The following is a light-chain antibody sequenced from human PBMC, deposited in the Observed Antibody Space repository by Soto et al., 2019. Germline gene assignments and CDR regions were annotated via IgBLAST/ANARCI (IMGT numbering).Light chain of an antibody. Sequence: IQLTQSPSSLSASVGDRVTISCRASQGIANFLAWYQQKPGKAPKLLIYGASTLQSGVPSRFSGSGSGTDFTLTISSLQPVDFATYSFQQLNSFPIPFGPGTKVYIK. V-gene: IGKV1-9*01. J-gene: IGKJ3*01. CDR1: QGIANF. CDR2: GAS. CDR3: QQLNSFPIP.